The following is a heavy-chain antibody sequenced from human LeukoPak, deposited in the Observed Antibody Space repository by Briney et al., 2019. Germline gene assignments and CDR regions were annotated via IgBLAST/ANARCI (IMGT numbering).Heavy chain of an antibody. Sequence: GESLKISCKGSGYTFSSYWIGWVRQMPGKGLEWMGIIYPGNSDTRYSPSLQGQVTISVDTSIGTAYLQWSSLKASDTAIYYCARQNDFRLDYWGQGTLVIVSS. J-gene: IGHJ4*02. CDR1: GYTFSSYW. D-gene: IGHD3-3*01. CDR3: ARQNDFRLDY. CDR2: IYPGNSDT. V-gene: IGHV5-51*01.